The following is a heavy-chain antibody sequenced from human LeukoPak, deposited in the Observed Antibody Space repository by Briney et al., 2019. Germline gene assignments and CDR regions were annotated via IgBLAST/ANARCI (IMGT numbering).Heavy chain of an antibody. J-gene: IGHJ3*02. Sequence: ASVKVSCKASGGTFSSYAISWVRQAPGQGLEWMGGIIPIFGTANYAQKFQGRVTITADESTSTAYMELSSLRSEDTAVYYCASSITMIVVVTQTGLYAFDIWGQGTMVTVSS. V-gene: IGHV1-69*13. CDR1: GGTFSSYA. CDR2: IIPIFGTA. D-gene: IGHD3-22*01. CDR3: ASSITMIVVVTQTGLYAFDI.